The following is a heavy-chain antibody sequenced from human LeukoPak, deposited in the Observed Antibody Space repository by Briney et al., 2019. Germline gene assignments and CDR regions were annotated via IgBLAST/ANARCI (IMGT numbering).Heavy chain of an antibody. J-gene: IGHJ3*02. D-gene: IGHD2-2*01. V-gene: IGHV1-2*02. CDR1: AYTFTAYY. CDR3: ARGGRTTSCCDDAFDI. CDR2: INPTTGGT. Sequence: ASVKVSCKASAYTFTAYYMHFVRQAPGQGLEWMGLINPTTGGTNYAQMFQGRVTMTRDTSISTAYMELSRLTSDVTALYYCARGGRTTSCCDDAFDIWGQGTMVSVSS.